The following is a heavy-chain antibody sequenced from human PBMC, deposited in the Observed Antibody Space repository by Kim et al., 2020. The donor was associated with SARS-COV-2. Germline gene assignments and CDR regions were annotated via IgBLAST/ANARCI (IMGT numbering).Heavy chain of an antibody. CDR2: IYYSGST. CDR3: ARRSYGDTRAFDI. J-gene: IGHJ3*02. D-gene: IGHD4-17*01. CDR1: GGSISSGGYY. Sequence: SETLSLTCTVSGGSISSGGYYWSWIRQHPGKGLEWIGYIYYSGSTYYNPSLKSRVTISVDTSKNQFSLKLSSVTAADTAVYYCARRSYGDTRAFDIWGQGTMVTVSS. V-gene: IGHV4-31*03.